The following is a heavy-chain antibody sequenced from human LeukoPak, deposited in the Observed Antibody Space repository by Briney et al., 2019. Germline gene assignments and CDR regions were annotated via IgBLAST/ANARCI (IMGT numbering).Heavy chain of an antibody. J-gene: IGHJ4*02. CDR2: IYYSGST. CDR3: ARHDCSGGSCPEAYYFDY. D-gene: IGHD2-15*01. V-gene: IGHV4-39*01. CDR1: GGSISSSSYY. Sequence: SETLSLTCTVSGGSISSSSYYWGWIRQPPGKGLEWIGSIYYSGSTYYNPSLKSRVTISVDTSKNRFSLKLSSVTAADTAVYYCARHDCSGGSCPEAYYFDYWGQGTLVTVSS.